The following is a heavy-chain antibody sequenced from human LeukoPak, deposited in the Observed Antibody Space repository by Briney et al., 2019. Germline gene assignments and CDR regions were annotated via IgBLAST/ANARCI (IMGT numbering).Heavy chain of an antibody. CDR1: GGSFSGYY. Sequence: SETLSLTCAVYGGSFSGYYWSWIRQPPGKGLEWIGEINHSGSTNYNPSLKSRVTISVDTSKIQFSLKLSSVTAADTAVYYCARVRQKSYYYYDSSGYWFDPWGQGTLVTVSS. D-gene: IGHD3-22*01. CDR3: ARVRQKSYYYYDSSGYWFDP. CDR2: INHSGST. J-gene: IGHJ5*02. V-gene: IGHV4-34*01.